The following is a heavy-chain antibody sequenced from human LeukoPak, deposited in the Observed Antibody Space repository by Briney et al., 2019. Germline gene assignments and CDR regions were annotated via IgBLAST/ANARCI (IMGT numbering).Heavy chain of an antibody. V-gene: IGHV3-11*01. J-gene: IGHJ6*02. CDR2: ISSSGSTI. CDR1: GFTFSDYY. D-gene: IGHD6-13*01. CDR3: ARWLRGIADEDGVDV. Sequence: PGGSLRLSCAASGFTFSDYYMSWIRQAPGKGLEWVSYISSSGSTIYYADSVKGRFTISRDNAKNSLYLQINSLRAEDTAVYYCARWLRGIADEDGVDVWGQGTTVTVSS.